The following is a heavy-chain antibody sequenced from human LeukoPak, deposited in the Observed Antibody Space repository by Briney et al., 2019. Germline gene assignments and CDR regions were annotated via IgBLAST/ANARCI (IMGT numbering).Heavy chain of an antibody. V-gene: IGHV3-21*04. CDR1: GFTFSSYN. CDR2: ISSSSSYI. J-gene: IGHJ4*02. Sequence: GGSLRLSCAASGFTFSSYNMNGVRQAPGKGLEWVSSISSSSSYIYYADSVKGRFTISRDNSKNTLYLQMNSLRAEDTAVYYCARVTTSGSYKFDYWGQGTLVTVSS. CDR3: ARVTTSGSYKFDY. D-gene: IGHD3-10*01.